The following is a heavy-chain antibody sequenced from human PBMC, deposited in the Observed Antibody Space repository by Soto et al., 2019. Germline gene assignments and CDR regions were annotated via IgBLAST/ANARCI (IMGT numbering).Heavy chain of an antibody. CDR3: AKSVPATGGDYYYGMDV. J-gene: IGHJ6*02. D-gene: IGHD6-19*01. CDR1: GFTFSTYA. CDR2: ISGGGGST. Sequence: EVQLLESGGGLVQPGESLRLSCAGSGFTFSTYALSWVRQAPGKGLEWVSVISGGGGSTYYADSVKGRFTISRDNSKNTLYLQMNSPRAEDTAVYYCAKSVPATGGDYYYGMDVWGQGTTVTVSS. V-gene: IGHV3-23*01.